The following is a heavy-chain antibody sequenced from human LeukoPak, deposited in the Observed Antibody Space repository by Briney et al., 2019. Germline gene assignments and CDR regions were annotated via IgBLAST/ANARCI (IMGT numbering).Heavy chain of an antibody. D-gene: IGHD6-13*01. CDR2: IYYSGST. J-gene: IGHJ5*02. CDR1: GFTFSNSW. CDR3: ARQGIAEDWFDP. Sequence: GSLRLSCAASGFTFSNSWMTWARQTPGKGLEWIGSIYYSGSTYYNPSLKSRVTISVDTSKNQFSLKLSSVTAADTAVYYCARQGIAEDWFDPWGQGTLVTVSS. V-gene: IGHV4-39*01.